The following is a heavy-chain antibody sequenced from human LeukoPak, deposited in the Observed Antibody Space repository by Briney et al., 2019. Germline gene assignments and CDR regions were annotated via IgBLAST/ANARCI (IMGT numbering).Heavy chain of an antibody. J-gene: IGHJ4*02. CDR2: VSASGDST. CDR1: GFTFSSYE. D-gene: IGHD3-10*01. CDR3: VKAHLGLWFGDY. Sequence: PGGSLRLSCAASGFTFSSYEMNWVRQAPGKGLEWVSGVSASGDSTHYADAVKGRFTISRDNSKNTLDVQMNSLRAEDTAVYYCVKAHLGLWFGDYWGQGTLVTVSS. V-gene: IGHV3-23*01.